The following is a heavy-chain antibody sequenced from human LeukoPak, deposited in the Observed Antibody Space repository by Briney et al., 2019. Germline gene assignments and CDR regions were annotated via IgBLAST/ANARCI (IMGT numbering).Heavy chain of an antibody. CDR2: IYYSGST. CDR3: ARDRHGSGSAHTFDP. J-gene: IGHJ5*02. V-gene: IGHV4-59*01. CDR1: GGSISSYY. Sequence: SETLSLTCTVSGGSISSYYWSWIRQPPGKGLEWIGYIYYSGSTNYNPSLKSRVTISVDTSKNQFSLKLSSVTAADTAVYYCARDRHGSGSAHTFDPWGQGTLVTVSS. D-gene: IGHD3-10*01.